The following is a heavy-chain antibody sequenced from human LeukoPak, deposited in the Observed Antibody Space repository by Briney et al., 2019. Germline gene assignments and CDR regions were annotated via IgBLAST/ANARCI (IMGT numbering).Heavy chain of an antibody. V-gene: IGHV3-23*01. Sequence: GGSLRLSCAASGFTFSSYAMSWVRQAPGKGLEWVSGISGRADVTYYADSVKGRFTISRDNSKNTLYLQMNSLRAEDTAVYYCAKDLVRGVIITLDYWGQGTLVTVSS. D-gene: IGHD3-10*01. CDR1: GFTFSSYA. CDR2: ISGRADVT. J-gene: IGHJ4*02. CDR3: AKDLVRGVIITLDY.